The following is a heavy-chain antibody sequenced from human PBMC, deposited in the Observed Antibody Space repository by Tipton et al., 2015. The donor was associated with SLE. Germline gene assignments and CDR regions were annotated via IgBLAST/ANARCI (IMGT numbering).Heavy chain of an antibody. CDR3: AGRLPVDY. V-gene: IGHV3-30*04. CDR2: ISYDGSNK. Sequence: SLRLSCTVSGFTFSSYAMHWVRQAPGKGLEWVAVISYDGSNKYYADSVKGRFTISRDNSKNTLYLQMNSLRAEDTAVYYCAGRLPVDYWGQGTLVTVSS. CDR1: GFTFSSYA. D-gene: IGHD6-25*01. J-gene: IGHJ4*02.